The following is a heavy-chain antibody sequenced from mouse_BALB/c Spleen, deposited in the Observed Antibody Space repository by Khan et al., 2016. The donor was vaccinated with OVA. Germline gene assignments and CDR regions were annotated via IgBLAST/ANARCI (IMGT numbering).Heavy chain of an antibody. CDR3: VGDGAYHGNDGWFAY. D-gene: IGHD2-12*01. J-gene: IGHJ3*01. Sequence: QVQLKQSGAELARPGASVKMSCKASGYTFTSYTIHWIKLRPGQGLEWIGYINPSNGYTNYNQKFKDKATLTADKSSTTAYMELSSLTTDDSAVYNGVGDGAYHGNDGWFAYWGQGTLVTISA. CDR1: GYTFTSYT. CDR2: INPSNGYT. V-gene: IGHV1-4*01.